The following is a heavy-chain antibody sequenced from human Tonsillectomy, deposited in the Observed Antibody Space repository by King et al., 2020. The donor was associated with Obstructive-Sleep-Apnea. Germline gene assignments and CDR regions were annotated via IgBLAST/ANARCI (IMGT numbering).Heavy chain of an antibody. CDR2: INPSGGST. J-gene: IGHJ6*02. D-gene: IGHD6-13*01. CDR3: ARAHSSSWSYYYGMDV. CDR1: GYTFTSYY. Sequence: QLVQSGAEVKKPGASVKVSCKASGYTFTSYYMHWVRQAPGQGLEWMGLINPSGGSTSYAQKFQGRVTMTRDTSTSTVYMELSSLRSEDTAVYYCARAHSSSWSYYYGMDVWGQGTTVTVSS. V-gene: IGHV1-46*03.